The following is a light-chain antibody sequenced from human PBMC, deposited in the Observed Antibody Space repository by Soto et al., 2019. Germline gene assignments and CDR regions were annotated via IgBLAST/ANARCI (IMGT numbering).Light chain of an antibody. CDR2: DAS. J-gene: IGKJ2*01. V-gene: IGKV3-11*01. CDR1: QSVSSY. Sequence: EIVLTQSPATLSLSPGERATLSCRASQSVSSYLAWYQQKPGQAPRLLIYDASNRATGIPARFSGSGSGTDFTLPLSSIEPQDFAVYYCQQRRNWPYTFGQGTKLEIK. CDR3: QQRRNWPYT.